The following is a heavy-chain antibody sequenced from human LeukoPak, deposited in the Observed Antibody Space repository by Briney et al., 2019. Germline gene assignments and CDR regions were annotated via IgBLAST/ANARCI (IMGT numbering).Heavy chain of an antibody. J-gene: IGHJ4*02. V-gene: IGHV4-34*01. CDR2: INHSGST. D-gene: IGHD3-3*01. Sequence: PSETLSLTCAVYGGSFSGYYWSWIRQPPGKGLEWIGEINHSGSTNYNPSLKSRVTISVDTSKNQFSLKLSSVTAADTAVYYCARLYNDFWSGHYRPYYFDYWGQGTLVTVSS. CDR3: ARLYNDFWSGHYRPYYFDY. CDR1: GGSFSGYY.